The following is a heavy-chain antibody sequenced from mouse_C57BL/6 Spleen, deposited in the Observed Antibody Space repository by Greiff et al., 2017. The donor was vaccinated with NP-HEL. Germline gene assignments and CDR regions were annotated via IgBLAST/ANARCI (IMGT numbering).Heavy chain of an antibody. Sequence: EVQLQESGPGLVKPSQSLSLTCSVTGYSITSGYYWNWIRQFPGNKLEWMGYISYDGSNNYNPSLKNRISITRDTSKNQFFLKLNSVTTEDTATYYCARRSYYGSSPFAYWGQGTLVTVSA. CDR3: ARRSYYGSSPFAY. D-gene: IGHD1-1*01. J-gene: IGHJ3*01. CDR1: GYSITSGYY. V-gene: IGHV3-6*01. CDR2: ISYDGSN.